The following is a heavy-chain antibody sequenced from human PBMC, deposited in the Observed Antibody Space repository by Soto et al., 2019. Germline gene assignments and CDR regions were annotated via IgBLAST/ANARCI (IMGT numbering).Heavy chain of an antibody. Sequence: EVQRLESGGGLVQPGWSLRLSCVVSEFTISSHAMSWVRQAPGKGLEWVSAIGGTGDRAYYADSVQGRFTISRDNSQNTVFPQRKRPRAEDEARYYCAVIGGRSSGWSAFGYLGPGTLVTVSS. CDR2: IGGTGDRA. D-gene: IGHD6-13*01. V-gene: IGHV3-23*01. CDR1: EFTISSHA. CDR3: AVIGGRSSGWSAFGY. J-gene: IGHJ4*02.